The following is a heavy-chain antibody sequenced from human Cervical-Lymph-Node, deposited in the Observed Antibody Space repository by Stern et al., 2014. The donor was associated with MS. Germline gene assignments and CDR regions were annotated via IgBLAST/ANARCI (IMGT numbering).Heavy chain of an antibody. V-gene: IGHV1-2*04. CDR1: GYTFTGYY. Sequence: VQLEESGAEVKKPGASVKVSCKASGYTFTGYYMHWVRQAPGQGLEWMGWINPNSGGTNYAQKFQGWVTMTRDTSISTAYMELSRLRSDDTAVYYCARARAGGSGWYAHFDYWGQGTLVTVSS. CDR3: ARARAGGSGWYAHFDY. D-gene: IGHD6-19*01. J-gene: IGHJ4*02. CDR2: INPNSGGT.